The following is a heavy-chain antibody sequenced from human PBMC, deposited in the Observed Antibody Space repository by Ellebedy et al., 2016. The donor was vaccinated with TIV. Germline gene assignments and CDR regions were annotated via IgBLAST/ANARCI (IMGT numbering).Heavy chain of an antibody. V-gene: IGHV4-39*07. Sequence: SETLSLTCTVSGASISNNTYYWGWIRQPPGKGLEWIGTAYYSGDTYYNPSLKSRVTISIDTSKNQFSLRLTSVTAADTTVYYCARHTIFGVDFWGQGTLVTVSS. CDR3: ARHTIFGVDF. D-gene: IGHD3-3*01. CDR1: GASISNNTYY. J-gene: IGHJ4*02. CDR2: AYYSGDT.